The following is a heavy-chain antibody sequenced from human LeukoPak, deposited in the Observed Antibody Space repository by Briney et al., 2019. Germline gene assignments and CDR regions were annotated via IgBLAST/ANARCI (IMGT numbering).Heavy chain of an antibody. V-gene: IGHV3-7*01. Sequence: QTGGSLRLSCAASGFTFSSYAMSWVRQAPGKGLEWVANIKPDGSEKYYVDSVKGRFAISRDNAKHSLYLQMDSLRAEDTAVYYCARDKFGGTDYWGQGTLVTVSS. CDR2: IKPDGSEK. CDR1: GFTFSSYA. D-gene: IGHD3-16*01. J-gene: IGHJ4*02. CDR3: ARDKFGGTDY.